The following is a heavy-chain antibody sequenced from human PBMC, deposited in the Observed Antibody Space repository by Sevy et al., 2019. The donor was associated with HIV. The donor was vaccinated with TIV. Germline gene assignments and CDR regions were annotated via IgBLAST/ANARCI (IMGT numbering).Heavy chain of an antibody. CDR2: ISDDGSYK. D-gene: IGHD3-22*01. J-gene: IGHJ4*02. CDR1: GFTFSDYD. Sequence: GGSLRLSCAASGFTFSDYDIHWVRQAPGKGLEWVAVISDDGSYKDYADSVKGRFTISRDNSKNTLYVQMNSLRAEDKAVYYCVTLDYYDNSGSHPGYFDYWGQGTLVTVSS. CDR3: VTLDYYDNSGSHPGYFDY. V-gene: IGHV3-30*04.